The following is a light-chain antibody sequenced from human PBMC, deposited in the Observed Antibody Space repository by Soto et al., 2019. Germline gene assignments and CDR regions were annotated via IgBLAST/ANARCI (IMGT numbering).Light chain of an antibody. CDR2: AAS. J-gene: IGKJ2*01. Sequence: DIQMTQSPSALSATEGDRVTITCRASQTISTYLNWYQQKPGKAPKLLIYAASTLQSGVPSRFSGSGSGTDFTLTISSLQPEDFATYYCQQSLGIPYTFGQGTRLEIK. CDR3: QQSLGIPYT. CDR1: QTISTY. V-gene: IGKV1-39*01.